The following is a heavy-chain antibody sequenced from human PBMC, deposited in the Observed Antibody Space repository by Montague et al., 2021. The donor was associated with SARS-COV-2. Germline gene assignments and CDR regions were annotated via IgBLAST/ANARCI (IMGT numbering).Heavy chain of an antibody. Sequence: TLSLTCSVSGGSITSGGYYWTWIRQRPGGDLEWLGYLDYNGMTLYSPSLKSRASFSLDTSKNQFSLKLTSATATDSALYFCVSSLPGNQFQFDYWGQGALVTVSS. D-gene: IGHD1-14*01. V-gene: IGHV4-31*03. J-gene: IGHJ4*02. CDR1: GGSITSGGYY. CDR2: LDYNGMT. CDR3: VSSLPGNQFQFDY.